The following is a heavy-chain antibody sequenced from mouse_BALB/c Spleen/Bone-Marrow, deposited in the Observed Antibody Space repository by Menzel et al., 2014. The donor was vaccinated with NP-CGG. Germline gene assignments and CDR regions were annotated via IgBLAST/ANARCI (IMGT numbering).Heavy chain of an antibody. J-gene: IGHJ2*01. Sequence: QVQLQQSGPELVKPGASVRISCKASGYTFTSYYIHWVKQKPGQGLEWIGWIYPGNLNTKYNEKFKGKATLTAVKSSSTAYMQLSSLTSEDSAVYFCAREANWNFDYWGQGTTLTVSS. CDR3: AREANWNFDY. D-gene: IGHD4-1*01. CDR1: GYTFTSYY. V-gene: IGHV1S56*01. CDR2: IYPGNLNT.